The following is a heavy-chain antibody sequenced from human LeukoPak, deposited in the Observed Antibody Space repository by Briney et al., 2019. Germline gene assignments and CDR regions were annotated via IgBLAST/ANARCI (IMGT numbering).Heavy chain of an antibody. D-gene: IGHD5/OR15-5a*01. CDR1: GGSISSYY. CDR2: IYYSGST. Sequence: SETLSLTCTVSGGSISSYYWSWIRQPPGKGLEWIGYIYYSGSTNYNPSLKSRVTISVDTSKNQFSLKLSSVTAADTAVYYCARHALGSVSAFDIWGQGTMVTVSS. J-gene: IGHJ3*02. V-gene: IGHV4-59*08. CDR3: ARHALGSVSAFDI.